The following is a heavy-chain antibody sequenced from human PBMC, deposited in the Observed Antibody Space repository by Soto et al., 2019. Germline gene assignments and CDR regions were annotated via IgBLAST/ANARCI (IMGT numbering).Heavy chain of an antibody. V-gene: IGHV3-43D*03. CDR1: GFDFDDFA. Sequence: VQLVESGGGEIQTGASLRLSCAAAGFDFDDFAMHWVRQAPGEGLEWVSLINSDGTDSYYMDSLRGRFTISRYNGKKSMYLQMVCLRPEDTAVYFCDKAFYFYGSSLLDHWGQGTLVSVSS. CDR2: INSDGTDS. J-gene: IGHJ4*02. D-gene: IGHD6-19*01. CDR3: DKAFYFYGSSLLDH.